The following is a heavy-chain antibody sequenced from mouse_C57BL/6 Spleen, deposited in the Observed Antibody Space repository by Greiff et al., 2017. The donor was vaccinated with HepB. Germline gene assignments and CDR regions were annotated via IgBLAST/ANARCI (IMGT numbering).Heavy chain of an antibody. Sequence: QVHVKQPGAELVMPGASVKLFCKASGYTFTSYWMHWVKQRPGQGLEWIGEIDPSDSYTNYNQKFKGKSTLTVDKSSSTAYMQLSSLTSEDSAVYYCARVGLRRGFAYWGQGTLVTVSA. D-gene: IGHD2-4*01. J-gene: IGHJ3*01. CDR2: IDPSDSYT. CDR1: GYTFTSYW. CDR3: ARVGLRRGFAY. V-gene: IGHV1-69*01.